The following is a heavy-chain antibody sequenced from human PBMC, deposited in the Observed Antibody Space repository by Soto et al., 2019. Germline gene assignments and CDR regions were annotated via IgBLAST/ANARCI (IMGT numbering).Heavy chain of an antibody. Sequence: QVQLQESGPGLVKPSQPLSLTCTVSGGSISSGSFYWTWIRQHPGKGLEVIGYIYYTGDTYYNPSLRSRVIIAQAPSKLQSSLRLNSVTAADRAVYYSAREWSRGRRDGNPDNNYGMDVWGQGTKVTVSS. CDR2: IYYTGDT. V-gene: IGHV4-31*03. CDR3: AREWSRGRRDGNPDNNYGMDV. D-gene: IGHD2-15*01. J-gene: IGHJ6*02. CDR1: GGSISSGSFY.